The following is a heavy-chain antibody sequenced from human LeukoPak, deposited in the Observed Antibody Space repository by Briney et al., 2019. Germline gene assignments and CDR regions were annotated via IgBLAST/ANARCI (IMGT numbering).Heavy chain of an antibody. CDR3: AREPGRRYGGAYYFDY. CDR1: GGSISSGSYY. V-gene: IGHV4-61*02. J-gene: IGHJ4*02. D-gene: IGHD3-16*01. Sequence: PSETLSLTCTVSGGSISSGSYYWSWIRQPAGKGLEWIGRIYTSGSTNYNPSLKSRVTISVDTSKNQFSLKLSSVTAADTAVYYCAREPGRRYGGAYYFDYWGQGTLVTVSS. CDR2: IYTSGST.